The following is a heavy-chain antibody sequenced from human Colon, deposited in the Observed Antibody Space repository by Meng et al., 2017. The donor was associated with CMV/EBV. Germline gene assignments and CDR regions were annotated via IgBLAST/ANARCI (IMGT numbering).Heavy chain of an antibody. CDR1: GFTFSSYV. CDR3: AKNWGNDF. V-gene: IGHV3-23*04. J-gene: IGHJ4*02. Sequence: VERVESGGGLLQPGGSLRLSCAASGFTFSSYVMNWVRHAPGKGLEWVSGITASGASTYYADSVKGRFTISRDNSKNTLYLQMNSLRADDTAVYYCAKNWGNDFWGQGTLVTVSS. D-gene: IGHD3-16*01. CDR2: ITASGAST.